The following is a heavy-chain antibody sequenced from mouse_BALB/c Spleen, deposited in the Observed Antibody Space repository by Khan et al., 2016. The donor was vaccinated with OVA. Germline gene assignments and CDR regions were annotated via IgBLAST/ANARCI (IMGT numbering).Heavy chain of an antibody. D-gene: IGHD2-14*01. J-gene: IGHJ4*01. CDR3: ARGGYRYDVGSMDD. CDR2: INTLSGVP. Sequence: QVQLQQSGPELKKPGETVRISCKTSGYTFTSDGIQWVQKMPGKSLKWIGWINTLSGVPTYSEEIKGRFAFSLETSARTAYLQIINLKNEDTATYFCARGGYRYDVGSMDDWGQGTSIPVSS. V-gene: IGHV9-4*02. CDR1: GYTFTSDG.